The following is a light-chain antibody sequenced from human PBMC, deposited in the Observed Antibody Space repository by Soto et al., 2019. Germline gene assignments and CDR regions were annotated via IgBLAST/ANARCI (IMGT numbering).Light chain of an antibody. Sequence: QSVLTQPPSASGSPGQSVTISCTGTSSDVGAYNYVSWYQQHPGKAPKLMIYEVTKRPSGVPARFSGSKSGNTASLTVSGLQAEDEADYYCTSHAVLNAWYVFGTGTKVTVL. CDR1: SSDVGAYNY. CDR3: TSHAVLNAWYV. J-gene: IGLJ1*01. V-gene: IGLV2-8*01. CDR2: EVT.